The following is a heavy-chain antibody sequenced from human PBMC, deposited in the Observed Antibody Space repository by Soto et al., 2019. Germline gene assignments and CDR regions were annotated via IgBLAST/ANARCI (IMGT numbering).Heavy chain of an antibody. CDR2: ISGSGGST. CDR1: GFSFSVFA. V-gene: IGHV3-23*01. CDR3: AKDWSGGASYV. Sequence: EVDLLESGGGLAQPGGSRRLSCAASGFSFSVFAMTWVRQAPGKGLEWVSRISGSGGSTYYADSVKGRFTISRDNSKNMLYLQMNSLRGEDTAVYYCAKDWSGGASYVWGQGTMVIVSS. J-gene: IGHJ3*01. D-gene: IGHD3-16*01.